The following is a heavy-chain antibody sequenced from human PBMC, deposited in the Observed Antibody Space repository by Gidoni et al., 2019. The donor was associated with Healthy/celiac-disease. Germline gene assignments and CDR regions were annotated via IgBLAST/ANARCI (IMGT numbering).Heavy chain of an antibody. Sequence: QVQLVESGAGLVKPGGSLRLSCAASGFRFNASYMSWIRQAPGKGLEWVSYISSSSTYTNYADSVKGRFTISRDNAKNSLYLQMNSLRVEDTAVYYCARDCFGDCSGGSPFDYWGQGTLVTVSS. J-gene: IGHJ4*02. CDR3: ARDCFGDCSGGSPFDY. CDR2: ISSSSTYT. CDR1: GFRFNASY. D-gene: IGHD2-15*01. V-gene: IGHV3-11*06.